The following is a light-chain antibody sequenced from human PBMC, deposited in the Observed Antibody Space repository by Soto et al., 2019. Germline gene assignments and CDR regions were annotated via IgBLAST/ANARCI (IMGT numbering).Light chain of an antibody. CDR2: ATS. CDR1: QSITNY. J-gene: IGKJ1*01. Sequence: GLTLSTTTLSLSPGERATLSARDSQSITNYLGWYQQKPGQAPRLLIYATSNRETGIPARFSGSGSGTEFTRTISSLEPEDVTVDYSPHPSNRTDPFGQGT. CDR3: PHPSNRTDP. V-gene: IGKV3-11*01.